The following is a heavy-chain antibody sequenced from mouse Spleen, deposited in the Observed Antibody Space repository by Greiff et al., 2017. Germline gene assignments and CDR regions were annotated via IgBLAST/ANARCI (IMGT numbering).Heavy chain of an antibody. CDR3: TRTTVVDAWFAY. V-gene: IGHV1-15*01. CDR2: IDPETGGT. CDR1: GYTFTDYE. J-gene: IGHJ3*01. D-gene: IGHD1-1*01. Sequence: QVQLQQSGAELVRPGASVTLSCKASGYTFTDYEMHWVKQTPVHGLEWIGAIDPETGGTAYNQKFKGKAILTADKSSSTAYMELRSLTSEDSAVYYCTRTTVVDAWFAYWGQGTLVTVSA.